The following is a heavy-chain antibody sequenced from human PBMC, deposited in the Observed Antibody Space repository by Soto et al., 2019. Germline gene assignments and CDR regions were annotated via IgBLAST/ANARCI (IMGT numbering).Heavy chain of an antibody. CDR2: IYYSGSA. D-gene: IGHD2-2*01. J-gene: IGHJ5*02. CDR1: GGSISSVSYY. Sequence: SETLSLTCSVSGGSISSVSYYWGWIRQPPGKGLEWIGSIYYSGSAYYSPSLKSRVTMSVDTSKNQLSLELRSVTAADTAVYYCARLHCNSPNCVPLEPWGQGTLVTVSS. CDR3: ARLHCNSPNCVPLEP. V-gene: IGHV4-39*01.